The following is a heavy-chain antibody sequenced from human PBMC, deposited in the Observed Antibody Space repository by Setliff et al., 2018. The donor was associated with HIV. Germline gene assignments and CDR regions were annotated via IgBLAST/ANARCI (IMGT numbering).Heavy chain of an antibody. Sequence: PGGSLRLSCVASGITVSGIYMTWVRQAPGKGLEWVSVISGSGGSTYYADSVKGRFTISRDNSKNTLYLQMNSLGVEDTAIYYCARDCRVGWVFTYGMDVWGQGTLVTVSS. CDR3: ARDCRVGWVFTYGMDV. J-gene: IGHJ6*02. CDR2: ISGSGGST. CDR1: GITVSGIY. V-gene: IGHV3-23*01. D-gene: IGHD6-13*01.